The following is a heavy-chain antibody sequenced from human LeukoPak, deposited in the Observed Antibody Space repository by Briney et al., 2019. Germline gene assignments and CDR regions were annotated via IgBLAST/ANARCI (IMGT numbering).Heavy chain of an antibody. Sequence: GGSLRLSCAASGFTFSRYGMSWVRQAPGKGLEWVAVVAYDGRTQFYADSVKGRFTISRDNSRNTLSLQMDSLRADDTAFYYCAKETQRMAAMSFDSWGLGTLVTVSS. J-gene: IGHJ4*02. V-gene: IGHV3-30*18. CDR3: AKETQRMAAMSFDS. D-gene: IGHD5-24*01. CDR1: GFTFSRYG. CDR2: VAYDGRTQ.